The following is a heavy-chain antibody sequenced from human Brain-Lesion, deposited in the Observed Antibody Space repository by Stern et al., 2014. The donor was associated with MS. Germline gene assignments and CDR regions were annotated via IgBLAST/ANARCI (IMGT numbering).Heavy chain of an antibody. J-gene: IGHJ6*02. Sequence: QVQLQESGPGLVKPSQTLSLSCTVSGGSISSGGYYWSWIRQPAGKGLEWIGRIFNSGSTSYNPSLKSRVPISIDPSKNQFPLRLNPMTAADTAVYYCARGRVVPGFQYYATDVWGQGTTVIVSS. CDR1: GGSISSGGYY. V-gene: IGHV4-61*02. D-gene: IGHD2-2*01. CDR2: IFNSGST. CDR3: ARGRVVPGFQYYATDV.